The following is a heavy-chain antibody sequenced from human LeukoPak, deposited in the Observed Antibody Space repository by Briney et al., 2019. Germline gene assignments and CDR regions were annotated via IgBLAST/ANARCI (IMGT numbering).Heavy chain of an antibody. J-gene: IGHJ6*04. D-gene: IGHD3-10*02. CDR3: AELGITMIGGV. CDR1: GFTFSDYW. Sequence: GGSLKLSCAASGFTFSDYWMHWVRQAPGKGLVWVSRISSDGSRVTYADSVKGRFTISRDNAKNTLYLQMNSLRAEDTAVYYCAELGITMIGGVWGKGTTVTISS. CDR2: ISSDGSRV. V-gene: IGHV3-74*01.